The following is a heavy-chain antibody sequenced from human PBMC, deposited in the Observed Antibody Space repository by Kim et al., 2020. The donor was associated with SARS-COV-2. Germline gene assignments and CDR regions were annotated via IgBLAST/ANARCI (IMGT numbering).Heavy chain of an antibody. Sequence: SETLSLTCTVSGCSISSSSYYWGWIRQPPGKGLEWIGSIYYSGSTYYNPSLKSRVTISVDTSKNQFSLKLSSVTAADTAVYYCARGLTMVRGVHNWFDPWGQGTLVTVSS. D-gene: IGHD3-10*01. CDR1: GCSISSSSYY. CDR3: ARGLTMVRGVHNWFDP. V-gene: IGHV4-39*01. J-gene: IGHJ5*02. CDR2: IYYSGST.